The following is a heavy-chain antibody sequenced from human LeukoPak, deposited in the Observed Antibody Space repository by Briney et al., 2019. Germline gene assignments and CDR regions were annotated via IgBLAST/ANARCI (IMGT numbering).Heavy chain of an antibody. V-gene: IGHV1-69*04. J-gene: IGHJ5*02. CDR3: ARGADCTNGVCCRPYNWFDP. CDR2: IIPILGIT. CDR1: GGTFSYYA. D-gene: IGHD2-8*01. Sequence: SVKVSCKASGGTFSYYAISWVRQAPGQGLEWMGRIIPILGITNYAQKFQGRVTITADKSTSTAYMELSSLRSEDTAVYYCARGADCTNGVCCRPYNWFDPWGQGTLVTVSS.